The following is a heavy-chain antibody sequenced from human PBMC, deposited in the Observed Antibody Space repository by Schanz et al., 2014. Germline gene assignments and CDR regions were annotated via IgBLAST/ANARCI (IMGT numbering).Heavy chain of an antibody. V-gene: IGHV5-10-1*03. CDR1: GYNFTSSW. Sequence: EVQLVQSGAEVKKPGESLRISCRGSGYNFTSSWITWVRQVPGKGLEWMGSIDPSDSYTNYSPSFQGHDTISTDKSISTSYLQWTSLKASDTAMYYCARNDGDSSGWSVWFDPWGQGTLVFVSS. J-gene: IGHJ5*02. D-gene: IGHD6-19*01. CDR2: IDPSDSYT. CDR3: ARNDGDSSGWSVWFDP.